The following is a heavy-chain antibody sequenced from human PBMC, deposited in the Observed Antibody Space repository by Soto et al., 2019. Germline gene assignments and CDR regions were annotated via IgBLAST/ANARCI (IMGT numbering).Heavy chain of an antibody. CDR1: GGSISSSSYY. D-gene: IGHD2-2*01. CDR3: AREVSDCISTSCYGGPLHYFDY. Sequence: ASETLSLTCTVSGGSISSSSYYWGWIRQPPGKGLEWIGSIYYSGSTYYNPSLKSRVTISVDRSKNQFSLKLSSVTAADTAVYYCAREVSDCISTSCYGGPLHYFDYWGQGTLVTVSS. CDR2: IYYSGST. V-gene: IGHV4-39*07. J-gene: IGHJ4*02.